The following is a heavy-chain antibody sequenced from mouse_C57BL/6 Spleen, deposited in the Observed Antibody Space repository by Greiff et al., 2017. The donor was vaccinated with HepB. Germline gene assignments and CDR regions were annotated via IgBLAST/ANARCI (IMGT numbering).Heavy chain of an antibody. D-gene: IGHD1-1*01. Sequence: DVKLVESGPELVKPGASVKISCKASGYSFTGYYMNWVKQSPEKSLEWIGEINPSTGGTTYNQKFKAKATLTVDKSSSTAYMQLKSLTSEDSAVYYCASTTVEGFDYWGQGTSVTVSS. CDR1: GYSFTGYY. J-gene: IGHJ4*01. CDR3: ASTTVEGFDY. V-gene: IGHV1-42*01. CDR2: INPSTGGT.